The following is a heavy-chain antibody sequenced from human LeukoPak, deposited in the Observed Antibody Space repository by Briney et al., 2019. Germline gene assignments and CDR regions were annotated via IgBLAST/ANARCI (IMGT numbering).Heavy chain of an antibody. D-gene: IGHD3-10*01. CDR1: GGSISSSRYY. Sequence: SETLSLTCTVSGGSISSSRYYWGWIRQPPGTGLEWVGSIYYSGSTYYNPSLKSRVTISVDTSKNQFSLKLSSVTAADTAVYYCARLPGDGSGSYSDYYGMDVWGQGTTVTVSS. CDR2: IYYSGST. V-gene: IGHV4-39*01. J-gene: IGHJ6*02. CDR3: ARLPGDGSGSYSDYYGMDV.